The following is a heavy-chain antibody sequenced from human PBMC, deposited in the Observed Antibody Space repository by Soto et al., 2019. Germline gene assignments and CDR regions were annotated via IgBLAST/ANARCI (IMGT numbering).Heavy chain of an antibody. Sequence: GESLKISCKGSGYSFTSYWIGWVRQMPGKGLEWMGIIYPGDSDTRYSPSFQGQVTISADKSISTAYLQWSSLKASDTAMYYCLRLDAGQQLVQPKEYGMDFCGQAITVTVSS. CDR1: GYSFTSYW. J-gene: IGHJ6*02. V-gene: IGHV5-51*01. D-gene: IGHD6-13*01. CDR3: LRLDAGQQLVQPKEYGMDF. CDR2: IYPGDSDT.